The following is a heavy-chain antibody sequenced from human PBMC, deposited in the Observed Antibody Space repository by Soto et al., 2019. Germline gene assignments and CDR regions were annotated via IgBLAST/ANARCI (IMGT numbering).Heavy chain of an antibody. V-gene: IGHV5-51*01. D-gene: IGHD5-12*01. J-gene: IGHJ6*02. CDR1: GYSFTSYW. CDR2: IYPGDSDT. CDR3: AVMRGYDSHYYYGMDG. Sequence: GESLKISCKGSGYSFTSYWIGWVRQMPVKGLEWMGIIYPGDSDTRYSPSFQGQVTISADKSISTAYLQWSSLKASDTAMYYCAVMRGYDSHYYYGMDGWGQGTTVTVAS.